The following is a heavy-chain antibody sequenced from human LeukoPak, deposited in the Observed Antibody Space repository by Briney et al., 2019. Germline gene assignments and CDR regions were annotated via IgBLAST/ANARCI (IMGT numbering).Heavy chain of an antibody. CDR1: GGTFSSYA. V-gene: IGHV1-69*13. Sequence: ASVKVSCKASGGTFSSYAISWVRQAPGQGLEWMGGIIPIFGTANYAQKFQGRVTITADESTSTAYMELRSLRSDDTAVYYCARDRGWELLSDWFDPWGQGTLVTVSS. CDR3: ARDRGWELLSDWFDP. CDR2: IIPIFGTA. J-gene: IGHJ5*02. D-gene: IGHD1-26*01.